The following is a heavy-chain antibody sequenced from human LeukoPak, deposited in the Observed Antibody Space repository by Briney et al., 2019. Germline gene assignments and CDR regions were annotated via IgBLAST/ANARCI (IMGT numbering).Heavy chain of an antibody. CDR3: ARLGRRWYSSSWYFDY. V-gene: IGHV4-38-2*02. Sequence: SETLSLTCTVSGYSISSGYYWGWIRQPPGKGLEWIGSIYHSGSTYYNPSLKSRVTISVDTSKNQFSLKLSSVTAADTAVYYCARLGRRWYSSSWYFDYWGQGTLVTVSS. CDR1: GYSISSGYY. CDR2: IYHSGST. J-gene: IGHJ4*02. D-gene: IGHD6-13*01.